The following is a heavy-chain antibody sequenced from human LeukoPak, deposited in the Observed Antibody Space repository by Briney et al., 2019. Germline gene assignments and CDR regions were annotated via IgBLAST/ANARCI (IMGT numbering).Heavy chain of an antibody. CDR1: GGSISSYY. J-gene: IGHJ5*02. Sequence: PSETLSLTCTVSGGSISSYYWSWIRQPPGKGLEWIGEINHSGSTNYNPSLKSRVTISVDTSKNQFSLKLSSVTAADTAVYYCARGSDYDFWSGYYRWADWFDPWGQGTLVTVSS. CDR3: ARGSDYDFWSGYYRWADWFDP. D-gene: IGHD3-3*01. V-gene: IGHV4-34*01. CDR2: INHSGST.